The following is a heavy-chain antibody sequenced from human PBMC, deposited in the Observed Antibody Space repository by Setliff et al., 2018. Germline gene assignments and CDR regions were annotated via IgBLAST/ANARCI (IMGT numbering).Heavy chain of an antibody. V-gene: IGHV4-39*07. Sequence: ASETLSLTCSVSGGSISGSHYYWVWMRQPPGKRLEWIRSTYYNGTAYYNPSLKSRVTISMDTSKNQFSLKLSSVTAADAALYYCAASRVYTGAVEEWFLPKTFDFWGQGSPVTVSS. CDR2: TYYNGTA. D-gene: IGHD3-10*01. J-gene: IGHJ4*02. CDR3: AASRVYTGAVEEWFLPKTFDF. CDR1: GGSISGSHYY.